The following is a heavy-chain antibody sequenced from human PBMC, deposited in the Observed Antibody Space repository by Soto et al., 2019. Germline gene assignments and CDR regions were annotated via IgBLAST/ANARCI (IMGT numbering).Heavy chain of an antibody. CDR2: ISYDGSNK. CDR3: GYSSSSGQCGY. Sequence: PVGSLRLPCAASAFPFRSHSMHWVRQSPGKGLGWVAVISYDGSNKYYADSVKGRFTISRDNSKNTLYLQMNSLRAEDTAVYYCGYSSSSGQCGYWGKGTLVTVSS. J-gene: IGHJ4*02. CDR1: AFPFRSHS. D-gene: IGHD6-6*01. V-gene: IGHV3-30*03.